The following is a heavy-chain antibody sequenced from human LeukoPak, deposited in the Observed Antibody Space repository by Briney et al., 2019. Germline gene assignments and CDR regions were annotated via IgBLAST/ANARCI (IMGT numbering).Heavy chain of an antibody. J-gene: IGHJ5*02. CDR2: ISGSGGST. V-gene: IGHV3-23*01. Sequence: GGSLRLSCAASGFTFSTYAMTWVRQAPGKGLEWVSTISGSGGSTYYADSVKGRFTISRDNSNNTLYLQMNSLRAEDTAVYSCAKDHAYGDRNWFDPWGQGTLVTVSS. D-gene: IGHD4-17*01. CDR1: GFTFSTYA. CDR3: AKDHAYGDRNWFDP.